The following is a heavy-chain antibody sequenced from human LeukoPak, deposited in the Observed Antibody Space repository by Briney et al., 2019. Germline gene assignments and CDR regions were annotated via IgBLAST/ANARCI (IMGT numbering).Heavy chain of an antibody. V-gene: IGHV3-21*01. CDR1: GFTFNIYS. D-gene: IGHD2-15*01. Sequence: GGSLSLSCAASGFTFNIYSMNWVRQAPGKGLEWVSCISSRSSYIYYADSVKGRFTISRDNAKNSLYLQINSLRAEDTAVYYFARDTRSAFDIWGQGTMVTVSS. J-gene: IGHJ3*02. CDR3: ARDTRSAFDI. CDR2: ISSRSSYI.